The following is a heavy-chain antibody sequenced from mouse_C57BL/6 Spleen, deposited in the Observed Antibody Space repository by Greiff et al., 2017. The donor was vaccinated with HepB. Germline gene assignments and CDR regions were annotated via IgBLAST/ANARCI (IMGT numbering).Heavy chain of an antibody. D-gene: IGHD1-1*01. Sequence: QVQLQQSGPELVKPGASVKISCKASGYAFSSSWMNWVKQRPGKGLEWIGRIYPGDGDTNYNGKFKGKATLTADKSSSTAYMQLSSLTSEDSAVYFCAREAYYGSSYHWYFDVWGTGTTVTVSS. J-gene: IGHJ1*03. CDR3: AREAYYGSSYHWYFDV. CDR2: IYPGDGDT. CDR1: GYAFSSSW. V-gene: IGHV1-82*01.